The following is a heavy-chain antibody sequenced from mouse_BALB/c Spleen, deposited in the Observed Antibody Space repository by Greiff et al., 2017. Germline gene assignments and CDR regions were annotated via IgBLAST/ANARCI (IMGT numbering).Heavy chain of an antibody. V-gene: IGHV5-6-4*01. CDR1: GFTFSSYT. CDR2: ISSGGSYT. J-gene: IGHJ3*01. CDR3: TRRGRNDYDVFAY. D-gene: IGHD2-4*01. Sequence: EVQRVESGGGLVKPGGSLKLSCAASGFTFSSYTMSWVRQTPGKRLEWVATISSGGSYTYYPDSVKGRFTITRDNAKNTLYLQMSSLKSEDTAMYYCTRRGRNDYDVFAYWGQGTLVTVSA.